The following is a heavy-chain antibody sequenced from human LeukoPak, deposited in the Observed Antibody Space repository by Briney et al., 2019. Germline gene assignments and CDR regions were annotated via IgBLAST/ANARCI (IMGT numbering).Heavy chain of an antibody. CDR1: GGSISSSSYY. V-gene: IGHV4-39*01. J-gene: IGHJ5*02. Sequence: PSETLSLTCTVSGGSISSSSYYWGWIRQPPGKGLEWIGSIYYSGSTYYNPSLKSRVTISVDTSKNQFSLKLSSVTAADTAVYYCARHAIPYYYGSGSCWFDPWGQGTLVTVSS. CDR3: ARHAIPYYYGSGSCWFDP. CDR2: IYYSGST. D-gene: IGHD3-10*01.